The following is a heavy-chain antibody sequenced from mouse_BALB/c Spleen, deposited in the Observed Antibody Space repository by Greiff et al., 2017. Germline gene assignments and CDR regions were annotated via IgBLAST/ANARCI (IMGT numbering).Heavy chain of an antibody. CDR1: GYSFTSYY. Sequence: EVQLQQSGPELMKPGASVKISCKASGYSFTSYYMHWVKQSHGKSLEWIGYIDPFNGGTSYNQKFKGKATLTVDKSSSTAYMHLSSLTSEDSAVYYCADLYYYGSSLDVWGAGTTVTVSS. CDR3: ADLYYYGSSLDV. D-gene: IGHD1-1*01. CDR2: IDPFNGGT. J-gene: IGHJ1*01. V-gene: IGHV1S135*01.